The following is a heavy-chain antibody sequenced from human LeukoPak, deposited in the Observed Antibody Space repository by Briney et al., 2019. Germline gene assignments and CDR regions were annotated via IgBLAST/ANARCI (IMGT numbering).Heavy chain of an antibody. J-gene: IGHJ4*02. CDR1: GFTFSSYG. Sequence: GGSLRLSCAASGFTFSSYGMHWVRQAPGKGLEWVAFIRYDGTYKYYADSVKGRFTISRDNSKNTLYLQLNSLRAEDTAVYYCAKDDPYSSSWTVKYFDYWGQGTLVTVSS. CDR3: AKDDPYSSSWTVKYFDY. CDR2: IRYDGTYK. V-gene: IGHV3-30*02. D-gene: IGHD6-13*01.